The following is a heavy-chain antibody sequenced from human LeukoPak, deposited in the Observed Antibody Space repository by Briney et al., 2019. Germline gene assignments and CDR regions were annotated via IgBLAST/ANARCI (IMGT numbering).Heavy chain of an antibody. CDR2: IYHSGST. CDR3: ASIASRFYSSSGIYYGGIYYFDY. J-gene: IGHJ4*02. CDR1: GYSISSGNY. Sequence: SETLSLTCTVSGYSISSGNYWGWIRQSPGKGLEWVGTIYHSGSTYYNPSLKSRVTISVDTSKNQFSLTLSSVTAAETSVYYCASIASRFYSSSGIYYGGIYYFDYWGQGTLVTVSS. V-gene: IGHV4-38-2*02. D-gene: IGHD3-10*01.